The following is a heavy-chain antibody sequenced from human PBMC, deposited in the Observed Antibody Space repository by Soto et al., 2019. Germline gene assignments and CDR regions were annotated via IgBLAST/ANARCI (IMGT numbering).Heavy chain of an antibody. V-gene: IGHV3-30*03. CDR2: ILYGGTVE. Sequence: QVQLVESGGAVVQPGRSLRLSCEASGFTFKNYGFHWVRQAPGKGLEWVAVILYGGTVEYYADSVRGRFSVSRDDSRATFFLQMSHLRHDDTGLYFCARGDTYGLDVWGRGTTVTVSS. CDR3: ARGDTYGLDV. J-gene: IGHJ6*02. CDR1: GFTFKNYG.